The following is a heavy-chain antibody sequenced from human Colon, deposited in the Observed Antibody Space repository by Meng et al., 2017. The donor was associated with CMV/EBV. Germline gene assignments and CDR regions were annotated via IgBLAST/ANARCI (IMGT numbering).Heavy chain of an antibody. CDR3: VTKRAKYCSTGPCPGYFDN. Sequence: GESLKISCAASGFAVGVDYMAWVRQAPGKGLEWVSIIYDADNTFYADSVRGRFTISRDRSRNTLFLELNSLTNGDTAVYYCVTKRAKYCSTGPCPGYFDNRGQGTLVTVSS. CDR1: GFAVGVDY. V-gene: IGHV3-53*01. CDR2: IYDADNT. J-gene: IGHJ4*02. D-gene: IGHD2-2*01.